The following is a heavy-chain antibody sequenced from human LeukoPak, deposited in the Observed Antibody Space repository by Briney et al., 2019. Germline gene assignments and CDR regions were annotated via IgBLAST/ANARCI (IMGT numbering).Heavy chain of an antibody. CDR3: ARFGLMGAYVYYYYMDV. J-gene: IGHJ6*03. D-gene: IGHD1-26*01. Sequence: GASVKVSSTASGYTFTIYGISWVRQAPGQGLEWMGWISAYNGNTNYAQKLQGRVTITTDTSTSTAYMELRSLRSDDTAVYYCARFGLMGAYVYYYYMDVWGKGTTVTISS. CDR1: GYTFTIYG. V-gene: IGHV1-18*01. CDR2: ISAYNGNT.